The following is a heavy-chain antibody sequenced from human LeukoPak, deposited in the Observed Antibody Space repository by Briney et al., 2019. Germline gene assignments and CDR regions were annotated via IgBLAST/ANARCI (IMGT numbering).Heavy chain of an antibody. D-gene: IGHD1-26*01. J-gene: IGHJ4*02. V-gene: IGHV1-69*06. CDR1: GGTFSSYA. CDR2: IIPIFGTA. Sequence: GASVKVSCKASGGTFSSYAISWVRQAPGQGLEWMGRIIPIFGTANYAQKFQGRVTITADKSTSTAYMELSSLRSEDTAVYYCARAGDLVGATSYYFDYSGQGTLVTVSS. CDR3: ARAGDLVGATSYYFDY.